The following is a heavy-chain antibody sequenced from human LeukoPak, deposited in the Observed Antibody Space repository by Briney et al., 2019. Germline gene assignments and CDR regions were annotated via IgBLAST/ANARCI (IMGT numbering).Heavy chain of an antibody. CDR3: ARERGGGGDVFDVWFDP. V-gene: IGHV3-53*01. Sequence: GGSLRLSCAASGITVSTSYMSWVRQAPGKGLEWVSVIYSSGNTLYADSVRGRFTISRDNSNNTLHLQMNSLRAEDTAVYYCARERGGGGDVFDVWFDPWGQGTLVTVSS. CDR1: GITVSTSY. CDR2: IYSSGNT. D-gene: IGHD5/OR15-5a*01. J-gene: IGHJ5*02.